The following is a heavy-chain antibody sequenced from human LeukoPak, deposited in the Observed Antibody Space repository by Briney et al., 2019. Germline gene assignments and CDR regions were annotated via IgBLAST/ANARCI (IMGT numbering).Heavy chain of an antibody. CDR2: IYPGDSDT. D-gene: IGHD5-18*01. J-gene: IGHJ4*02. CDR1: GYRFTSYW. Sequence: GESLKISCKGSGYRFTSYWIGWVRQMPGKGLEWRGIIYPGDSDTRYSPSFQGQVTISADKSISTAYLQWSSLKASDTATYYCARQVDTAMVTADYWGQGTLVTVSS. V-gene: IGHV5-51*01. CDR3: ARQVDTAMVTADY.